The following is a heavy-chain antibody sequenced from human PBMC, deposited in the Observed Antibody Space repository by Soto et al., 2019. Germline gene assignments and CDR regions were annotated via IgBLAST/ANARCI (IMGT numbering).Heavy chain of an antibody. CDR1: GFPFSSAW. CDR2: IKSKTSGETT. J-gene: IGHJ4*02. CDR3: TADYSGGTYPIDY. D-gene: IGHD1-26*01. Sequence: EVHLVESGGCLVKPGESLRLSCGVSGFPFSSAWLHWVRQAPGKGLEWVARIKSKTSGETTDYAAPVKGRFTISRDDSKNLVFLQLNSLKREDTGVYYCTADYSGGTYPIDYWGQGILVTVSS. V-gene: IGHV3-15*07.